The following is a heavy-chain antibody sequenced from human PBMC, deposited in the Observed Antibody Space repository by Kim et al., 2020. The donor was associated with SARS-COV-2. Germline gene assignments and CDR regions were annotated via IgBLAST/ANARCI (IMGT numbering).Heavy chain of an antibody. CDR1: GFTFSSYG. Sequence: GGSLRLSCAASGFTFSSYGMHWVRQAPGKGLEWVAVISYDGSNKYYADSVKGRFTISRDNSKNTLYLQMNSLRAEDTAVYYCARDRGSGSDYWCQGTLVTVSS. J-gene: IGHJ4*02. V-gene: IGHV3-33*05. CDR2: ISYDGSNK. D-gene: IGHD5-12*01. CDR3: ARDRGSGSDY.